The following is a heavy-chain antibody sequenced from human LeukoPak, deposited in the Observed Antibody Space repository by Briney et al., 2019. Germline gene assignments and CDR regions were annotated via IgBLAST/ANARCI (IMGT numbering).Heavy chain of an antibody. D-gene: IGHD6-19*01. CDR1: GGSFSGYY. CDR2: INHSGST. CDR3: ARGRWAVAGTYFDY. Sequence: SETLSLTWAVYGGSFSGYYWSWIRQPPGKGLEWIGEINHSGSTNYNPSLKSRVTISVDTSKNQFSLKLSSVTAADTAVYYCARGRWAVAGTYFDYWGQGTLVTVSS. J-gene: IGHJ4*02. V-gene: IGHV4-34*01.